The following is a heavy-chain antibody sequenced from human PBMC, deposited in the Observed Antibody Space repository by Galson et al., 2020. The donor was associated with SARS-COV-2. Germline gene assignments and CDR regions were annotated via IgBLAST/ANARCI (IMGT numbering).Heavy chain of an antibody. CDR2: IYYSGST. CDR3: ARASSGYYYIQTHDY. D-gene: IGHD3-22*01. CDR1: GGSISSGGYY. J-gene: IGHJ4*02. V-gene: IGHV4-31*03. Sequence: SETLSLTCTVSGGSISSGGYYWSWIRQHPGKGLEWIGYIYYSGSTYYNPSLKSRVTISVDTSKNQFSLKLSSVTAAVTAVYYCARASSGYYYIQTHDYWGQGTLVTVSS.